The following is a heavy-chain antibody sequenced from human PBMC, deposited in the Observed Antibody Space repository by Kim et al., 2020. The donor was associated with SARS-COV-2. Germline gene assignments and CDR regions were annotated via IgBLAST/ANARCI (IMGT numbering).Heavy chain of an antibody. CDR2: ISSSSSTI. CDR3: ARVAGYCSGGSCYPLYGAFDI. D-gene: IGHD2-15*01. J-gene: IGHJ3*02. CDR1: GFTFSSYS. Sequence: GGSLRLSCAASGFTFSSYSMNWVRQAPGKGLEWVSYISSSSSTIYYADSVKGRFTISRDNAKNSLYLQMNSLRAEDTSVYYCARVAGYCSGGSCYPLYGAFDIWGQXTMVTVSS. V-gene: IGHV3-48*04.